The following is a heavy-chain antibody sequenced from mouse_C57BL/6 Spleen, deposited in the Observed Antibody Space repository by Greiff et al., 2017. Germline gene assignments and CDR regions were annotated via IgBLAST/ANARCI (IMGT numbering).Heavy chain of an antibody. CDR3: ARTRPPGYAMDY. CDR1: GYTFTDYY. Sequence: EVQLQQSGPVLVKPGASVKMSCKASGYTFTDYYMNWVKQSHGKSLEWIGVINPYNGGTSYNQKFKGKATLTDDKSSSTAYMGLTSLTSEDSAVYYCARTRPPGYAMDYWGQGTSVTVSS. J-gene: IGHJ4*01. CDR2: INPYNGGT. V-gene: IGHV1-19*01.